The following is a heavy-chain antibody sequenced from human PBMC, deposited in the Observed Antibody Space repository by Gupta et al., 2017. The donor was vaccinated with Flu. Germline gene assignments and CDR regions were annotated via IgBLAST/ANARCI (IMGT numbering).Heavy chain of an antibody. CDR3: ARDYPYCGGDCYGALDY. D-gene: IGHD2-21*02. J-gene: IGHJ4*02. CDR2: IGSSSTYI. CDR1: GFTFSSNS. Sequence: EVHLVESGGGLVKPGGSLRLSCAASGFTFSSNSMNWVRQAPGKGLEWVSSIGSSSTYIYYADSVKGRFTISRDNAKNSLYLQMNSLRAEDTAVYYCARDYPYCGGDCYGALDYWGQGTLVTVSS. V-gene: IGHV3-21*06.